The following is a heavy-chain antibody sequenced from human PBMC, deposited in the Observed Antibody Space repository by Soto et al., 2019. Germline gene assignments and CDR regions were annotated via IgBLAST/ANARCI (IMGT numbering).Heavy chain of an antibody. J-gene: IGHJ4*02. D-gene: IGHD2-15*01. V-gene: IGHV3-23*01. CDR3: AKEVTPPIVVVVAANLNYFDY. Sequence: GGSLRLSCAASGFTFSSYAMSWVRQAPEKELERVTVISGSGGSTYYADSVKGRFTISRDNSKNTLYLQMNSLRAEDTAVYYCAKEVTPPIVVVVAANLNYFDYWGQGTLVTVSS. CDR1: GFTFSSYA. CDR2: ISGSGGST.